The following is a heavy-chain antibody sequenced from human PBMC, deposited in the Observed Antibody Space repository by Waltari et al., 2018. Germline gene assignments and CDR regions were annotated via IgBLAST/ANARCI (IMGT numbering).Heavy chain of an antibody. CDR2: IYYSGST. CDR1: GGSISSYY. V-gene: IGHV4-59*08. CDR3: ARHGALVVPAAIGAFDI. J-gene: IGHJ3*02. D-gene: IGHD2-2*01. Sequence: QVQLQESGPGLVKPSETLSLTCTVSGGSISSYYWSWIRQPPGKGLEWIGYIYYSGSTNYNPSLKSPVTLSVDTSKNQFSLKLSSVTAADTAVYYCARHGALVVPAAIGAFDIWGQGTMVTVSS.